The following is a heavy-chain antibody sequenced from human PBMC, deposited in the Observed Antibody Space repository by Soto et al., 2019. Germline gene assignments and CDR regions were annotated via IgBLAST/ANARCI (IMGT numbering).Heavy chain of an antibody. V-gene: IGHV5-51*01. CDR1: GYNFTAFW. Sequence: PGESLKISCKVSGYNFTAFWLGWVRQMPGKGLEWMGIIYPRDSDTRYSPSFQGQVTISADKSISTAYLQWSSLKASDTAMYYCARHTTTVVTGNWFDPWGQGTLVTVSS. CDR3: ARHTTTVVTGNWFDP. D-gene: IGHD4-17*01. J-gene: IGHJ5*02. CDR2: IYPRDSDT.